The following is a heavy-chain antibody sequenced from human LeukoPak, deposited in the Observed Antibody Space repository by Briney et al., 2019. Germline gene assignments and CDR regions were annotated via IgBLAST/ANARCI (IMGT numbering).Heavy chain of an antibody. J-gene: IGHJ4*02. V-gene: IGHV1-2*02. D-gene: IGHD2-2*01. CDR2: INPTSGGT. Sequence: ASVKVSCKTPGYTFTGYYMHWVRQAPGQGLEWMGWINPTSGGTNYAQKFQGRVTMTRDTSISTAYMELSRLRSDDTAVYYCARVQGYCSSTSCYPDTNFDYWGQGTLVTVSS. CDR3: ARVQGYCSSTSCYPDTNFDY. CDR1: GYTFTGYY.